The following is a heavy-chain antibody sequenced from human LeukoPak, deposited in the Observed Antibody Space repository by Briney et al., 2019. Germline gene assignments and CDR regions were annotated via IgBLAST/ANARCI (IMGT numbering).Heavy chain of an antibody. J-gene: IGHJ6*02. V-gene: IGHV3-30-3*01. Sequence: PGRSLRLSCAASGFTFSSYAMHWVRQAPGKGLEWVAVISYDGSNKYYADSVKGRFTISRDNSKNTLYLQMNSLRAEDTAVYYCAIFAVVVVPAAAYYGMDVWGQGTTVTVSS. D-gene: IGHD2-2*01. CDR1: GFTFSSYA. CDR3: AIFAVVVVPAAAYYGMDV. CDR2: ISYDGSNK.